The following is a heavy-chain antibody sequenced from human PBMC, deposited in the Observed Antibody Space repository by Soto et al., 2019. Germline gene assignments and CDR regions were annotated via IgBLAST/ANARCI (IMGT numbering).Heavy chain of an antibody. CDR3: AKKSDTAMVMAPYYGMDV. J-gene: IGHJ6*02. D-gene: IGHD5-18*01. V-gene: IGHV3-23*01. Sequence: GGSLRLSCAASGFTFSSYAMSWVRQATGKGLEWVSAISGSGGSTYYADSVKGRFTISRDNSKNTLYLQMNSLRAEDTAVYYCAKKSDTAMVMAPYYGMDVWGQGTTVTVSS. CDR1: GFTFSSYA. CDR2: ISGSGGST.